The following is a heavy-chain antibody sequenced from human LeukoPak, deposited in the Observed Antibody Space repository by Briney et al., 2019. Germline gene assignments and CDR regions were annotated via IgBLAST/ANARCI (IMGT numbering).Heavy chain of an antibody. CDR2: VFYRGNA. D-gene: IGHD2-2*01. J-gene: IGHJ6*03. V-gene: IGHV4-59*11. CDR1: GGSITPHY. CDR3: ARLGCSPSSCYSNYYMDV. Sequence: SETLSLTCTVSGGSITPHYWAWIRQPPGKRLEWIGYVFYRGNADYNPSLNSRVSMSVDTSKNQLSLNLTSVTAADTAVYYCARLGCSPSSCYSNYYMDVWGKGTTVTHSS.